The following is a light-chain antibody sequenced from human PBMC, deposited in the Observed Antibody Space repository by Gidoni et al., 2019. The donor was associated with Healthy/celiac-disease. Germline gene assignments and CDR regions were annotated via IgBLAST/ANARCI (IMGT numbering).Light chain of an antibody. CDR3: QQYYTTPLT. V-gene: IGKV4-1*01. CDR2: WAS. CDR1: QSVLYSSNNKNY. J-gene: IGKJ4*01. Sequence: DIVMTQSPASLALSLGERATITCKSSQSVLYSSNNKNYLAWYQQKPGQPPKLLIYWASTRKAGVPDRFSGRGSGTDFTLTISSLQAEDVAVYYCQQYYTTPLTFGGGTKVEIK.